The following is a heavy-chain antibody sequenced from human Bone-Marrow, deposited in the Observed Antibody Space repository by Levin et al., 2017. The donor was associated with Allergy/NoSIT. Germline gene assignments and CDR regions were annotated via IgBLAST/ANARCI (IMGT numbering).Heavy chain of an antibody. CDR2: VHDSGRT. V-gene: IGHV4-31*03. D-gene: IGHD6-13*01. Sequence: KSSETLSLTCIVSGGSISSSRYFWSWIRQHPGEGLELIGFVHDSGRTYYSPSLKSRVAISIETSKNLFSLRLSSVTAADTAVYHCARAATYFGSSLYYYFMDVWGKGTTVTVS. J-gene: IGHJ6*03. CDR3: ARAATYFGSSLYYYFMDV. CDR1: GGSISSSRYF.